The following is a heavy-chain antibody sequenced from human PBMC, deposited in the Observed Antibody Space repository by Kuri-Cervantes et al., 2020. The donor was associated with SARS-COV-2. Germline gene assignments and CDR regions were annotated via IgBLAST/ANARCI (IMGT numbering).Heavy chain of an antibody. CDR2: IYYSGST. Sequence: GSLRLSCTVSGGSISSHYWSWIRQPPGKGLEWIGYIYYSGSTNYNPSLKSRVTISVDTSKNQFSLKLSSVTAADTAVYYCARQPSAAAGFDYWGQGTLVTVSS. J-gene: IGHJ4*02. V-gene: IGHV4-59*08. D-gene: IGHD6-13*01. CDR1: GGSISSHY. CDR3: ARQPSAAAGFDY.